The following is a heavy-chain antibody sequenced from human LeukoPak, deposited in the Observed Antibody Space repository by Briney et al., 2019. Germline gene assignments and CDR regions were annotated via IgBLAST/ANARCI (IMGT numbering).Heavy chain of an antibody. J-gene: IGHJ6*02. CDR1: GFTFSSYW. D-gene: IGHD6-6*01. CDR3: ARDPYSSTWSYGMDV. Sequence: GGSLRLSCAASGFTFSSYWMSWVRQAPGKGLEWVANIKQDGSEEVYVDSVEGRFTISRDNAKNSLFLQMNTLRAEDTAVYYCARDPYSSTWSYGMDVWGQGTTVTVSS. CDR2: IKQDGSEE. V-gene: IGHV3-7*05.